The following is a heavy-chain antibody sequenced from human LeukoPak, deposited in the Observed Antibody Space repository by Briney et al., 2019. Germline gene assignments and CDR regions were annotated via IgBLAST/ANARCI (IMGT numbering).Heavy chain of an antibody. CDR3: ARERSSTPYYFDY. CDR1: GYSISSGYY. Sequence: SETLSLTCTVSGYSISSGYYWGWIRQPPGKGLEWIGNIYEGGSTYQNPSLKSRVTISVDTSKNQFSLKLSYVTAAVSAVYYCARERSSTPYYFDYWGQGTLVTVSS. CDR2: IYEGGST. V-gene: IGHV4-38-2*02. J-gene: IGHJ4*02. D-gene: IGHD6-6*01.